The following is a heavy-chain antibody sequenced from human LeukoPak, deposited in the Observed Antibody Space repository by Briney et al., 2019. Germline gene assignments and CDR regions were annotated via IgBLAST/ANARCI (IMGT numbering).Heavy chain of an antibody. D-gene: IGHD2-2*01. J-gene: IGHJ6*03. CDR2: ISAYNGNT. V-gene: IGHV1-18*01. CDR1: GYTFTSYG. Sequence: ASVKVSCKASGYTFTSYGISWVRQAPGQGLEWMGWISAYNGNTNYAQKLQGRVTMTTDTSTSTAYMELRSLRSDDTAVYYCARSIVVVSAADYYYYYMDVWGKGTTVTVSS. CDR3: ARSIVVVSAADYYYYYMDV.